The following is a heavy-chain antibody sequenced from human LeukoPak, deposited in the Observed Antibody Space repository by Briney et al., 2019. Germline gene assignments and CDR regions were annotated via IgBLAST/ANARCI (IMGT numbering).Heavy chain of an antibody. Sequence: TGGSLRLSCAASGFTFSSHYMQWVRQVPGKGLVWVSGIKTDGSSTRYADSVKGRFTISRDNAKNTLYLQMNSLRAEDTAVYYCVRDRSGWAGDYWGQGTLVTVSS. CDR2: IKTDGSST. D-gene: IGHD6-19*01. CDR1: GFTFSSHY. CDR3: VRDRSGWAGDY. V-gene: IGHV3-74*01. J-gene: IGHJ4*02.